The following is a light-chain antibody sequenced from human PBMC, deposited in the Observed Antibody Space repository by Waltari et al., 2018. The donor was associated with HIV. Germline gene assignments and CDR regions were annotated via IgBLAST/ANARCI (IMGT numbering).Light chain of an antibody. CDR2: WAA. CDR3: QQYYTPPLS. J-gene: IGKJ4*01. V-gene: IGKV4-1*01. Sequence: DFVMTQSRDSLPVSLGERATINGTSSQSVLYSATKKNSLAWYQQKPGQRPKLLSAWAATRGSGVPGRFSGSGSGTDCTLPINHLQAEDVTVYYCQQYYTPPLSFGGGTKVAIK. CDR1: QSVLYSATKKNS.